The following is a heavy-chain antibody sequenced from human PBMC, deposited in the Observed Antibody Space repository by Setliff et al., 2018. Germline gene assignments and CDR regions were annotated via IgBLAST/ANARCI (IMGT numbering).Heavy chain of an antibody. Sequence: GSLRLSCAVTGFTVREHHISWVRQAPGKGLEWVSAISGSGGSTYYADSVKGRFTISRDNSKNTLYLQMNSLRAEDTAVYYCAKNGFGVVALGVNNWFDPWGQGTLVTVSS. D-gene: IGHD3-10*01. J-gene: IGHJ5*02. CDR3: AKNGFGVVALGVNNWFDP. CDR1: GFTVREHH. V-gene: IGHV3-23*01. CDR2: ISGSGGST.